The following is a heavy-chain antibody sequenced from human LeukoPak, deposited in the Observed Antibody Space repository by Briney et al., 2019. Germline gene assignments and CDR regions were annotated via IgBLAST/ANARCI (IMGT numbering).Heavy chain of an antibody. D-gene: IGHD3-16*01. V-gene: IGHV1-2*02. CDR1: GYTFTDYY. Sequence: AASVKVSCKASGYTFTDYYIHWVRQAPGQGREWMGWINPNSGGTNYAQKFQGRVTMTRDTSISTAYMELSRLRSDDTAMYFCARDMNTNFDYWGQGTLVTVSS. CDR2: INPNSGGT. CDR3: ARDMNTNFDY. J-gene: IGHJ4*02.